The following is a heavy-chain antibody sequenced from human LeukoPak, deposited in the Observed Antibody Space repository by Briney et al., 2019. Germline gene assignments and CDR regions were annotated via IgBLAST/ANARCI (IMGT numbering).Heavy chain of an antibody. Sequence: PSETLSLTCAVYGGSFSGYYWSWSRQPPGKGLEWIGEINHSGSTNYNPSLKSRVTISVDTSKNQFSLKLSSVTAADTAVYFCARDMIILQSWGQGTLVTVSS. J-gene: IGHJ5*02. V-gene: IGHV4-34*01. CDR1: GGSFSGYY. CDR3: ARDMIILQS. D-gene: IGHD3-16*01. CDR2: INHSGST.